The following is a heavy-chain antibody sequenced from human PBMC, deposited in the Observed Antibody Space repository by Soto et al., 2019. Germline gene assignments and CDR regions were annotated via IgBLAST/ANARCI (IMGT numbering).Heavy chain of an antibody. CDR3: ARDGPYYGDYEVLDY. J-gene: IGHJ4*02. Sequence: ASVKVSCKASGYTFTSYGISWVRQAPGQGLEWMGWISAYNGNTNYAQKLQGRVTMTTDTSTSTAYMELRSLRSDDTAVYYCARDGPYYGDYEVLDYWGKGTLVTVSS. V-gene: IGHV1-18*01. CDR2: ISAYNGNT. D-gene: IGHD4-17*01. CDR1: GYTFTSYG.